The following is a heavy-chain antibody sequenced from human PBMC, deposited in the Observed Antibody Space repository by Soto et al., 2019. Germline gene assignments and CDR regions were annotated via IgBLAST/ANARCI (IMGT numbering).Heavy chain of an antibody. Sequence: ASVKVSCKASGYSFTDYHIHWVRQAPGQGLEWLGRINPKSGGTSTAQKFQGWVTMTTDTSISTASMELTRLTSDDTAIYYCARGDSTDCSNGVCSFFYYYGMDVWGQGTTVTVSS. D-gene: IGHD2-8*01. CDR2: INPKSGGT. CDR3: ARGDSTDCSNGVCSFFYYYGMDV. J-gene: IGHJ6*02. V-gene: IGHV1-2*04. CDR1: GYSFTDYH.